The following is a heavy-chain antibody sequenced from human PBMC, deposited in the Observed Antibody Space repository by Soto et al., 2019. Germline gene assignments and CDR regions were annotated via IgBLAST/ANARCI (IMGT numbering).Heavy chain of an antibody. CDR1: GGSFSGYY. J-gene: IGHJ6*02. V-gene: IGHV4-34*01. D-gene: IGHD3-3*01. CDR2: INHSGST. Sequence: PSETLSLTCAVYGGSFSGYYWSWIRQPPGKGLEWIGEINHSGSTNCNPSLKSRVTISVDTSKNQFSLKLSSVTAADTAVYYCARGMLLRFLEGYYYYYGMDVWGQGTTVTVSS. CDR3: ARGMLLRFLEGYYYYYGMDV.